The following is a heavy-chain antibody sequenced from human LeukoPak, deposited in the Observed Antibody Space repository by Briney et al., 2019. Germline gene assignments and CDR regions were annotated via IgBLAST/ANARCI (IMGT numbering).Heavy chain of an antibody. D-gene: IGHD7-27*01. CDR3: ARDNWGWGLSAFEI. CDR1: GGSLSGYS. CDR2: IYTSGST. J-gene: IGHJ3*02. Sequence: SETLSLTCAVSGGSLSGYSWSWIRQPPGKGLEWIWRIYTSGSTNYNTSLKSRVTMSVDTSKDQFSLKLSSVTAADTAVYYSARDNWGWGLSAFEIWGQRTMVTVSS. V-gene: IGHV4-4*07.